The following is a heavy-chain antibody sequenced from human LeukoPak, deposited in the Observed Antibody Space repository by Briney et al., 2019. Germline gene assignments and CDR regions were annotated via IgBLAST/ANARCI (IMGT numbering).Heavy chain of an antibody. CDR3: ARDRIYGSGSDHFDY. D-gene: IGHD3-10*01. CDR2: IFHSGST. CDR1: GGALRTFY. J-gene: IGHJ4*02. Sequence: SETLSPTCTVSGGALRTFYLEWIRQPPRKGVEWIWSIFHSGSTYYSPSLKSRVIISVDTSKNQFSLKLSSVTAADTAVYYCARDRIYGSGSDHFDYWGQGTLVTVSS. V-gene: IGHV4-38-2*02.